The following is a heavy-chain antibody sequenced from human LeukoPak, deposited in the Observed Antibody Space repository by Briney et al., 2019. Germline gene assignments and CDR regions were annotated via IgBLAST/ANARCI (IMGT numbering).Heavy chain of an antibody. CDR2: IYYSGST. D-gene: IGHD1-26*01. J-gene: IGHJ5*02. V-gene: IGHV4-59*01. CDR1: GGSISSYY. CDR3: ASYTGSYKNWFDP. Sequence: PSETLSLTCTVSGGSISSYYWSWIRQSPGKGLEWIGYIYYSGSTNYNPSLKSRVTISVDTSKNQFSLKLSSVTAADTAVYYCASYTGSYKNWFDPWGQGTLVTVSS.